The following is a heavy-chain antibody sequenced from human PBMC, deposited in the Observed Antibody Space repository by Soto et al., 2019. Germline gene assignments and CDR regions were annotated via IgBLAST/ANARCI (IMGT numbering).Heavy chain of an antibody. Sequence: SETLCLTCTVAGGSISSYYWSWIRQPPGKGLEWIGYIYYSGSTNYNPSLKSRVTISVDTSKNQFSLKLSSVTAADTAVYYCARDRIVVVTAISNYYYGMDVRGQGTTVTVSS. CDR3: ARDRIVVVTAISNYYYGMDV. CDR2: IYYSGST. J-gene: IGHJ6*02. D-gene: IGHD2-21*02. V-gene: IGHV4-59*12. CDR1: GGSISSYY.